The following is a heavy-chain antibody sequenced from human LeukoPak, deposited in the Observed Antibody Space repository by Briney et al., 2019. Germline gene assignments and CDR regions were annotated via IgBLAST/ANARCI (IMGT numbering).Heavy chain of an antibody. CDR2: IYYSGST. V-gene: IGHV4-59*01. Sequence: SETLSLTCTVSGDSISSYYWSWIRQPPGKGLEWIGYIYYSGSTKYNPSLKSRVTISVDTSKNQFSLKLSSVTAADTAVYYCARSRPYYFDYWGQGTLVTVSS. CDR1: GDSISSYY. CDR3: ARSRPYYFDY. J-gene: IGHJ4*02. D-gene: IGHD6-6*01.